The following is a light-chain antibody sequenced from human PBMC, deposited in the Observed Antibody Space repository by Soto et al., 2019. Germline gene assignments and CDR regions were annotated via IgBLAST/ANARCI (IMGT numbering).Light chain of an antibody. V-gene: IGKV3-15*01. Sequence: EFVLTQSPGTLSLSPGERATLSCRASQSLTTDLAWYQQRPGQPPRLLIYGASTRATDFPARFSGSGSGTEFTLTISSLQSEDSAVYYCQQYTNWPRTFGQGTKVDIK. CDR2: GAS. CDR1: QSLTTD. CDR3: QQYTNWPRT. J-gene: IGKJ1*01.